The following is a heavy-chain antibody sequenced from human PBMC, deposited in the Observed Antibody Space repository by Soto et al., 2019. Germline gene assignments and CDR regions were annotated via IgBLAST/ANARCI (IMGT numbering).Heavy chain of an antibody. J-gene: IGHJ6*02. D-gene: IGHD3-3*01. CDR3: AREMTIFGVAPGGGVDV. Sequence: QLQLQESGSGLVQPSQTLSRTCTASGGSISTSGYSWTWIRQPPEGGLEWIGSIYQTGRTYVIPSLKSRVTMSLDKSKNQFSLKLTSVTAADTALYYCAREMTIFGVAPGGGVDVWGQGTTVTVSS. V-gene: IGHV4-30-2*01. CDR1: GGSISTSGYS. CDR2: IYQTGRT.